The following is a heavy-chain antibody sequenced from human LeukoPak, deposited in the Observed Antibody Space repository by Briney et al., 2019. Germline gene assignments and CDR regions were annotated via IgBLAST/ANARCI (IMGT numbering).Heavy chain of an antibody. V-gene: IGHV3-30-3*01. CDR1: GFTFSHYA. CDR3: AREIFDGDYNYYYGMDV. CDR2: ISYDGSTK. Sequence: GGSLRLSCAASGFTFSHYAIHWVRQAPGKGLEWVAVISYDGSTKYYADSVKARFTISRDNSKNTLYLQMNSLRPDDTAVYYCAREIFDGDYNYYYGMDVWGQGTTVTVSS. J-gene: IGHJ6*02. D-gene: IGHD4-17*01.